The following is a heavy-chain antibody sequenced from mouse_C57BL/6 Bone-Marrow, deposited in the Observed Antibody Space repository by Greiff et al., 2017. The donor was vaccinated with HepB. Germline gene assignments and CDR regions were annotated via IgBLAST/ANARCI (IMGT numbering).Heavy chain of an antibody. CDR3: ARYYGSSYDYAMDY. Sequence: EVQVVESGPGLVKPSQSLSLTCSVTGYSITSCYYWNWIRQFPGNKLEWMGYISYDGSNNYNQSLKNRISITRDTSKNQFFLKLISMTTEDTATYYCARYYGSSYDYAMDYWGQGTSVTVSS. CDR2: ISYDGSN. V-gene: IGHV3-6*01. CDR1: GYSITSCYY. D-gene: IGHD1-1*01. J-gene: IGHJ4*01.